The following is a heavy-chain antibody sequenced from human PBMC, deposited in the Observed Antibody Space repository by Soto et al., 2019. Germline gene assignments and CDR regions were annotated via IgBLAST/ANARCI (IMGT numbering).Heavy chain of an antibody. CDR2: IYYSGST. V-gene: IGHV4-59*01. CDR3: ARGLRLDNFDY. CDR1: GGSISSYY. D-gene: IGHD4-17*01. Sequence: SETLSLTCTVSGGSISSYYWSWIRQPPGKGLEWIGYIYYSGSTNYNPSLKSRVTISVDTSKNQFSLKLSSVTAADTAVYYCARGLRLDNFDYWGQGTLVTVSS. J-gene: IGHJ4*02.